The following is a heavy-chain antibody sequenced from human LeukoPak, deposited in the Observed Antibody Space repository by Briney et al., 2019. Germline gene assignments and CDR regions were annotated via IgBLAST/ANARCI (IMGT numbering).Heavy chain of an antibody. CDR2: ISDTGGNT. J-gene: IGHJ4*02. V-gene: IGHV3-23*01. Sequence: GGSLRLSCAASGFTFDSYAMTWVRQAPGKGLEWVLAISDTGGNTYYADSVKGRFTISRDNSKNTLYLQMNSLRADDTAVYYCAKDVYSDGSYTDYWGQGTLVTVSS. CDR1: GFTFDSYA. D-gene: IGHD1-26*01. CDR3: AKDVYSDGSYTDY.